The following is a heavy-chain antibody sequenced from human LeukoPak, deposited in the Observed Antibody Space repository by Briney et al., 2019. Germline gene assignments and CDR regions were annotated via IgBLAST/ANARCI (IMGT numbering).Heavy chain of an antibody. CDR3: ARGGLYANIRYDY. J-gene: IGHJ4*02. Sequence: PSETLSLTCTVSGGSVINYYWTWIRQPPGKGLEWIGYIYTGANAEYNPPLRSRVTISVDTSKNQFSLNLNSATTADTAVYYCARGGLYANIRYDYWGQGALVTVSS. V-gene: IGHV4-59*02. CDR2: IYTGANA. CDR1: GGSVINYY. D-gene: IGHD3/OR15-3a*01.